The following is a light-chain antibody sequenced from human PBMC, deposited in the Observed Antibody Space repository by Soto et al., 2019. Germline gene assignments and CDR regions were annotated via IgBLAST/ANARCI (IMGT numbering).Light chain of an antibody. J-gene: IGLJ1*01. CDR3: CSYVGATTYF. CDR2: EVS. Sequence: QSALNQPASVSGSPGQSSTISCTGSSSDFGAYTYVSWYQQHPGKAPKLMIYEVSNWPSGGSRRFSGSKSGNTASLTISGLKAEDKDEYYCCSYVGATTYFFGSETKVT. V-gene: IGLV2-14*01. CDR1: SSDFGAYTY.